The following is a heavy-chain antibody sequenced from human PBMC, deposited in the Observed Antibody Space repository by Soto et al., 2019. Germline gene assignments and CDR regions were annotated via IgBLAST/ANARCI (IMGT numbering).Heavy chain of an antibody. CDR2: IKQDGSEK. Sequence: PGVSLRLSCAASGFTFSSYWMSWVRQAPGKGLEWVANIKQDGSEKYYVDSVKGRFTISRDNAKNSLYLQMNSLRAEDTAVYYCARGPWFGESGGPLPFDYWGQGTLVTVSS. V-gene: IGHV3-7*03. D-gene: IGHD3-10*01. CDR3: ARGPWFGESGGPLPFDY. J-gene: IGHJ4*02. CDR1: GFTFSSYW.